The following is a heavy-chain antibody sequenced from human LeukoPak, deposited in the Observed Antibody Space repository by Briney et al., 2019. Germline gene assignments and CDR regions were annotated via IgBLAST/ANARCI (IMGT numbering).Heavy chain of an antibody. V-gene: IGHV3-23*01. CDR2: ISGSGGAT. J-gene: IGHJ4*02. Sequence: GGTLRLSCAASGFTFSSYAVTWVRQSPGKGLEWVSSISGSGGATYYADSVKGRFTISRDNSKNTLYLQMNSLRAEDTAVYYCAKCYSGSYRLSDYWGQGTLVTVSS. CDR1: GFTFSSYA. CDR3: AKCYSGSYRLSDY. D-gene: IGHD1-26*01.